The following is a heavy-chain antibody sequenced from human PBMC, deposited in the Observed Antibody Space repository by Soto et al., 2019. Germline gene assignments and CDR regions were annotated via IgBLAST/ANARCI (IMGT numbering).Heavy chain of an antibody. D-gene: IGHD3-3*01. Sequence: GASVKVSCKASGYPFTSYGISWVRQAPGQGLEWMGWISAYNGNTNYAQKLQGRVTMTTDTSTSTAYMELRSLRSDDTAVYYCARAFTIFGVVIDWFDPWGQGTLVTVSS. CDR1: GYPFTSYG. V-gene: IGHV1-18*01. CDR2: ISAYNGNT. J-gene: IGHJ5*02. CDR3: ARAFTIFGVVIDWFDP.